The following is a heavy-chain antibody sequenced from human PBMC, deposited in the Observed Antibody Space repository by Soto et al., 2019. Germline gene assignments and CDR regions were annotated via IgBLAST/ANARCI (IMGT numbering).Heavy chain of an antibody. J-gene: IGHJ1*01. CDR2: IIPILGIT. D-gene: IGHD1-20*01. V-gene: IGHV1-69*01. CDR1: GGTFSGYA. Sequence: QAQLMQSGAEVKKPGSSVKVSCKASGGTFSGYAISWVRQAPGQGLEWMGGIIPILGITNYAQKFQGRITIAADESTGTVYMDLRSLRSEDTAVYYCARDPRSITGTTSSEDFQHWGQGTLVCVSS. CDR3: ARDPRSITGTTSSEDFQH.